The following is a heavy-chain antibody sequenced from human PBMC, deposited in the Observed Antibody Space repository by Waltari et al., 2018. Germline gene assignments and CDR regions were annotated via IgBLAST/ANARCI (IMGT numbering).Heavy chain of an antibody. CDR2: INQDETDK. CDR3: AGAGLDW. CDR1: GFTFNNYY. Sequence: EVQLVESGGGLVQPGGSLRLFCAASGFTFNNYYMSWARQAPGKGVEWVANINQDETDKNYLDSVKGRFTISRDNTKNSLFLQMNSLRVEDTAVYYCAGAGLDWWGQGTLVTVSS. J-gene: IGHJ4*02. V-gene: IGHV3-7*04.